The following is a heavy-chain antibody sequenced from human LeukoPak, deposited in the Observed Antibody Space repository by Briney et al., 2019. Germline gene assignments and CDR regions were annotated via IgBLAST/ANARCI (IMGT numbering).Heavy chain of an antibody. D-gene: IGHD1-14*01. Sequence: ASVKVSCKTSGYTFTDEYIHWVRQAPGHGLECMGWMHPNTGDTVYVQKFQGRVSFTRDTSISTAYMELHRLRSDDTAVYYCVRHLTDPTSGDYWGQGTLVTISS. V-gene: IGHV1-2*02. CDR2: MHPNTGDT. CDR1: GYTFTDEY. CDR3: VRHLTDPTSGDY. J-gene: IGHJ4*02.